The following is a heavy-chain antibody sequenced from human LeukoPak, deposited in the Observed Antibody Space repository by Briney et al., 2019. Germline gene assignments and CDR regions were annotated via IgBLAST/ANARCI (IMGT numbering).Heavy chain of an antibody. CDR3: AREDSSSWYSSAYYYMDV. V-gene: IGHV1-2*02. D-gene: IGHD6-13*01. Sequence: GASVQVSCKASGYTFTGYYMHWVRQAPGQGLEWMGWINPNSGGTNYAQKFQGRVTMTRDTSISTAYMELSRLRSDDTAVYYCAREDSSSWYSSAYYYMDVWGKGTTVTVSS. CDR2: INPNSGGT. CDR1: GYTFTGYY. J-gene: IGHJ6*03.